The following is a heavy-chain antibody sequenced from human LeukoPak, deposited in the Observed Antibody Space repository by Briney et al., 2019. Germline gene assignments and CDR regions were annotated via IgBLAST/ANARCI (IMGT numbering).Heavy chain of an antibody. CDR3: ASFPVAETYYFDY. CDR2: IYYSGST. CDR1: GGSISSSSYY. Sequence: SETLSLTCTVSGGSISSSSYYWGWIRQPPGKGLEWIGSIYYSGSTNYNPSLKSRVTISVDTSKNQFSLKLSSVTAADTAVYYCASFPVAETYYFDYWGQGTLVTVSS. V-gene: IGHV4-39*07. D-gene: IGHD6-19*01. J-gene: IGHJ4*02.